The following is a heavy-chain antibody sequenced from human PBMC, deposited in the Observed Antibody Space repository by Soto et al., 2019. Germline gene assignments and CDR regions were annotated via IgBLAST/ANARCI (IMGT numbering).Heavy chain of an antibody. CDR2: IYPGDSDT. D-gene: IGHD6-13*01. Sequence: GESLKISCKGSGYSFTSYWIGWVRQMPGKGLEWMGIIYPGDSDTRYSPSFQGQVTISADKSISTAYLQWSSLKASDTAMYYCARQGGSSSWYGGYMDVWGKGTTVTVSS. CDR1: GYSFTSYW. V-gene: IGHV5-51*01. J-gene: IGHJ6*03. CDR3: ARQGGSSSWYGGYMDV.